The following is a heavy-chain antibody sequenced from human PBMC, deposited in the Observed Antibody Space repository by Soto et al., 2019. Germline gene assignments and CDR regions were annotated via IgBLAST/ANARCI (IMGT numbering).Heavy chain of an antibody. V-gene: IGHV3-30*18. CDR1: GFTFSSYG. CDR3: AKGETGGSLVAFDI. J-gene: IGHJ3*02. D-gene: IGHD3-10*01. CDR2: ISYDGSNK. Sequence: GSLRLSCAASGFTFSSYGMHWVRQAPGKGLEWVAVISYDGSNKYYADSVKGRFTISRDNSKNTLYLQMNSLRAEDTAVYYCAKGETGGSLVAFDIWGQGTMVTVSS.